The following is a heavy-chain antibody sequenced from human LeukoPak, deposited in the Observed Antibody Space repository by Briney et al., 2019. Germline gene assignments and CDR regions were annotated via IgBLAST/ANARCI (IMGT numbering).Heavy chain of an antibody. CDR3: ARDSRYDFWSGYYSSPSNYGMDV. Sequence: ASVKVSCKASVYTFTSYGISWVRQAPGQGLEWMGWISAYNGNTNYAQKLQGRVTMTTDTSTSTAYMELRSLRSDDTAVYYCARDSRYDFWSGYYSSPSNYGMDVWGQGTTVTVSS. CDR1: VYTFTSYG. D-gene: IGHD3-3*01. J-gene: IGHJ6*02. CDR2: ISAYNGNT. V-gene: IGHV1-18*01.